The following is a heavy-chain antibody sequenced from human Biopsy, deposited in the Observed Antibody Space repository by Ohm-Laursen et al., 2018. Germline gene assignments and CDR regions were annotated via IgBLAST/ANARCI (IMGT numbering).Heavy chain of an antibody. V-gene: IGHV1-69*08. CDR2: IVPILGHL. D-gene: IGHD3-3*01. CDR3: AADADGYYTEFDY. CDR1: GGPSSNYT. J-gene: IGHJ4*02. Sequence: ASVKVSCKASGGPSSNYTFSWVRQAPGQGLEWVGRIVPILGHLNYAQRFQGRVSITADKSTTYVYMELSRLTSGDTAVYYCAADADGYYTEFDYWGPGTLVTVSS.